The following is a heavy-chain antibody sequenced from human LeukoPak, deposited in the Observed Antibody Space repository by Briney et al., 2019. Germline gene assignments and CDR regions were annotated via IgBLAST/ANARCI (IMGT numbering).Heavy chain of an antibody. D-gene: IGHD3-16*01. CDR3: VRARAGGLDY. CDR1: GFTFRHYA. J-gene: IGHJ4*02. Sequence: PERSLRLSCAASGFTFRHYAVHWVRQAPGRGLEWVAVLSFDGAHKYYAESVKGCFTISKDNSNNTLFLQMDSLRLEDTALYYCVRARAGGLDYWGQGTLVTVSS. CDR2: LSFDGAHK. V-gene: IGHV3-30*04.